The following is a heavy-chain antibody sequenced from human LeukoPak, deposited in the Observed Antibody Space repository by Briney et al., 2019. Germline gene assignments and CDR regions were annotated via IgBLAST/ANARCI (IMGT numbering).Heavy chain of an antibody. V-gene: IGHV4-59*12. CDR2: IYYSGST. Sequence: PSETLSLTCSVSGGSISSYYWNWIRQTPGKGLEWIGYIYYSGSTYYNPSLKSRVTISVDTSKNQFSLKLSSVTAADTAVYYCARGPWDYYDSSGYYYMDVWGKGTTVTVSS. CDR1: GGSISSYY. D-gene: IGHD3-22*01. CDR3: ARGPWDYYDSSGYYYMDV. J-gene: IGHJ6*03.